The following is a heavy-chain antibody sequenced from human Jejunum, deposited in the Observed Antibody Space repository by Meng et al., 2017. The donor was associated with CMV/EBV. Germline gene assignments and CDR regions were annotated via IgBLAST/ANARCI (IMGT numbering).Heavy chain of an antibody. CDR3: TRDAGRRDGYNYLGYFDS. J-gene: IGHJ4*02. D-gene: IGHD5-24*01. V-gene: IGHV3-74*01. Sequence: FDIYWMHWVRQAPGKGLVWVSRINPDGSSTTYADSVKGRFTVSRDNAKNTLYLQMNSLRAEDTAVYYCTRDAGRRDGYNYLGYFDSWGQGTPVTVSS. CDR2: INPDGSST. CDR1: FDIYW.